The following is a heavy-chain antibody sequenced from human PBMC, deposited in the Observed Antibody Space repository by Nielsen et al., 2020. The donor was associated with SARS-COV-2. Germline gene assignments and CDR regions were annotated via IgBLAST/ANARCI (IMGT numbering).Heavy chain of an antibody. CDR1: GFTFSSYG. J-gene: IGHJ6*02. Sequence: GGSLRLSCAASGFTFSSYGMHWVRQAPGKGLEWVAVISYDGSNKYYADSVKGRFTISRDNSKNTLYLQMNSLRAEDTAVYYCAKGGGYCSSTSCPIRRSYYYGMDVWGQGTTVTVSS. V-gene: IGHV3-30*18. CDR2: ISYDGSNK. CDR3: AKGGGYCSSTSCPIRRSYYYGMDV. D-gene: IGHD2-2*01.